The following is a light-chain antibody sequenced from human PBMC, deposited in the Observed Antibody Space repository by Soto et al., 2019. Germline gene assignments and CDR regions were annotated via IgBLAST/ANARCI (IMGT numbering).Light chain of an antibody. CDR2: GAA. J-gene: IGKJ1*01. CDR1: QSVFSS. Sequence: EIVMTQSPDTLSVSPGERATLSCRASQSVFSSLAWYQQKPGQAPRLLIYGAATRATGIPARFSGSGSGTEFTLTISSLQSEDFAVYYCQQYHNWPAFGQGTKADIK. V-gene: IGKV3-15*01. CDR3: QQYHNWPA.